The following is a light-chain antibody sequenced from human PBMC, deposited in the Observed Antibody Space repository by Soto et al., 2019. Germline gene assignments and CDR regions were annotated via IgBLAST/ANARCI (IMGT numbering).Light chain of an antibody. CDR3: QQRSNWPPLA. CDR1: QSVSTY. V-gene: IGKV3-11*01. J-gene: IGKJ4*01. CDR2: DAS. Sequence: EIVLTQSPATLSLSPGERATLSCRASQSVSTYLAWYQQKAGQAPRLLIYDASNRATGVPARFSGSGSGTDFTITISSLEPEDFAVYYCQQRSNWPPLAFGGGTKVEIK.